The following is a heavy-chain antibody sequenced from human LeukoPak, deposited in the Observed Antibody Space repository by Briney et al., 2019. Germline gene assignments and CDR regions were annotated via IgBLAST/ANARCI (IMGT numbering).Heavy chain of an antibody. CDR3: ARVLRYFDWLVPDY. Sequence: NPGGSLRLSCAASGFTFSSYSMNWVRQAPGQGLEWVSSISSSSSYIYYADSVKGRFTISRDNAKNSLYLQMNSLRAEDTALYYCARVLRYFDWLVPDYWGQGTLVTVSS. J-gene: IGHJ4*02. D-gene: IGHD3-9*01. CDR1: GFTFSSYS. CDR2: ISSSSSYI. V-gene: IGHV3-21*04.